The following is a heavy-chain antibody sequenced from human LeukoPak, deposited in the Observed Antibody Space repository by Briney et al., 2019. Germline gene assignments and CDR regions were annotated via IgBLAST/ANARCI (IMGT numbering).Heavy chain of an antibody. J-gene: IGHJ4*02. CDR1: GFTFDDYA. D-gene: IGHD3-10*01. Sequence: PGRSLRLSCAASGFTFDDYAMHWVRQAPGKGLEWVSGISWNSGSIGYADSVKGRFTISRDNSKNSLYLQMNSLRTEDTALYYCAKDMSMGAMVRGVTSFDYWGQGTLVTVSS. CDR2: ISWNSGSI. V-gene: IGHV3-9*01. CDR3: AKDMSMGAMVRGVTSFDY.